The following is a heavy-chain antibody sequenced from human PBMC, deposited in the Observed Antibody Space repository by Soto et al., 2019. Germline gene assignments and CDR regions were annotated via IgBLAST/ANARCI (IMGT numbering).Heavy chain of an antibody. CDR3: SRQFTQWAINPFWFDP. CDR1: GYSFTSYW. CDR2: IYPGDSDT. V-gene: IGHV5-51*01. D-gene: IGHD6-19*01. J-gene: IGHJ5*02. Sequence: PGESLKISCKGSGYSFTSYWIGWVRHMPGKGLEWMGIIYPGDSDTRYSPSFQGQVTISADKSISTAYLQWSSLKASDTAMYYCSRQFTQWAINPFWFDPWGQGTLVTVSS.